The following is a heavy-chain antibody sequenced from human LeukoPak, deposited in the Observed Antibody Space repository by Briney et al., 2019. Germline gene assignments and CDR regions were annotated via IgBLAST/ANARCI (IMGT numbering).Heavy chain of an antibody. CDR2: VNLQGST. J-gene: IGHJ4*02. CDR1: GGSITHTNY. V-gene: IGHV4-4*02. Sequence: SGTLSLTCGVSGGSITHTNYWTWVRQPPGKGLEWIGEVNLQGSTNYNPSLMGRVAISVDRSENHVSLQLTSVTAAVTAVYYCAREGGPYRPLDYSGQGTLVTVSS. CDR3: AREGGPYRPLDY.